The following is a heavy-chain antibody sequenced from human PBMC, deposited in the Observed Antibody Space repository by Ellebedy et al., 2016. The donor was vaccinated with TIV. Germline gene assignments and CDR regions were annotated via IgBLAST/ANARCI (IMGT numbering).Heavy chain of an antibody. CDR2: ASGSGHKT. D-gene: IGHD2-8*01. J-gene: IGHJ4*02. CDR1: GFTFNTAA. CDR3: AKGGYRPMVYHSTAYDF. Sequence: PGGSLRLSCTASGFTFNTAAMSWVRQAPGKGLEWVSTASGSGHKTYYTDSAQGRFTISRDNSKNTLFLQMDSLSVEDTAVYFCAKGGYRPMVYHSTAYDFWGQGVLVTVSS. V-gene: IGHV3-23*01.